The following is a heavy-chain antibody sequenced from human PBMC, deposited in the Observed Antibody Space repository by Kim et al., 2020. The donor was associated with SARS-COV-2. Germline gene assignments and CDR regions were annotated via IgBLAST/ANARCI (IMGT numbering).Heavy chain of an antibody. CDR1: GYTFTSYT. D-gene: IGHD6-19*01. V-gene: IGHV1-3*01. Sequence: ASVKVSCKGSGYTFTSYTIHWVRQAPGQRLEWMGWINAGNGGTKYSQNFQGRVTITRDTSASTAYMELSSLRSEDTTVYYCARSRAVAGPLDAFDICGQGTMVTVSS. J-gene: IGHJ3*02. CDR3: ARSRAVAGPLDAFDI. CDR2: INAGNGGT.